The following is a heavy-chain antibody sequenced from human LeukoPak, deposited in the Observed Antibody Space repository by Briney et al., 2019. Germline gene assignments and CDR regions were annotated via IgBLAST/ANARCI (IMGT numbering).Heavy chain of an antibody. CDR1: GYTFTSYG. CDR2: ISSYNGNT. D-gene: IGHD3-22*01. Sequence: ASVKVSCKASGYTFTSYGITWVRQAPGQGLEWMGWISSYNGNTNYAQKLQGRVTMTTDTSTSTAYMELRSLRSDDTAVYYCAKDLIYGSSGYYGYYFDYWGQGTLVTVSS. J-gene: IGHJ4*02. V-gene: IGHV1-18*01. CDR3: AKDLIYGSSGYYGYYFDY.